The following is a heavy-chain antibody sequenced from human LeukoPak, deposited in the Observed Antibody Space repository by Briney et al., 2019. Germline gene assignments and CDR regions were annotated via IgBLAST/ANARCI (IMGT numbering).Heavy chain of an antibody. CDR1: GGSISSSSYY. D-gene: IGHD3-10*01. Sequence: SETLSLTCTVSGGSISSSSYYWGWIRQPPGKGLEWIGSIYYSGSTYYNPSLKSRVTISVDTSKNQFSLKLSSVTAADTAVYYCASTMVRGSYTRPFDYWGQGTLVTVSS. CDR3: ASTMVRGSYTRPFDY. CDR2: IYYSGST. J-gene: IGHJ4*02. V-gene: IGHV4-39*07.